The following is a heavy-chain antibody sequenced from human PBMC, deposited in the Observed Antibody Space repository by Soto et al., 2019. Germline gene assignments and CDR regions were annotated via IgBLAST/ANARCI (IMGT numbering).Heavy chain of an antibody. V-gene: IGHV1-69*01. CDR2: IIPIFGTA. Sequence: QVQLVQSGAEVKKPGSSVKVSCKASGGTFSSYAISWVRQAPGQGLEWMGGIIPIFGTANYAQKFQGRVTITADESTSTAYMELGSRRSEDTAVYYCARDGDPVEQLVPYNWFDPWGQGTLVTVSS. CDR3: ARDGDPVEQLVPYNWFDP. J-gene: IGHJ5*02. D-gene: IGHD6-6*01. CDR1: GGTFSSYA.